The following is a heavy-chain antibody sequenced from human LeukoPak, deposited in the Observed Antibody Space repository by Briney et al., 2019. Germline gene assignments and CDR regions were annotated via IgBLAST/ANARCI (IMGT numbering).Heavy chain of an antibody. CDR3: ANREYHLPALY. V-gene: IGHV3-30*18. Sequence: GGSLRLSCAASGFTFSTYGMHWVRQAPGKGLEWVAVISNDGSNKYYADSVKGRFTISRDNSKNTLYLQMNSLRAEDTAVYYCANREYHLPALYWGQGTLVTVSS. CDR2: ISNDGSNK. CDR1: GFTFSTYG. J-gene: IGHJ4*02. D-gene: IGHD2-2*01.